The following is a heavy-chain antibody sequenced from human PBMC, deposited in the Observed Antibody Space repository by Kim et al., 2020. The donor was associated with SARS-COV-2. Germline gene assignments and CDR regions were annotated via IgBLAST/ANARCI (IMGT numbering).Heavy chain of an antibody. Sequence: GGSLRLSCAASGFTFSSYEMNWVRQAPGKGLEWVSYISSSGSTIYYADSVKGRFTISRDNAKNSLYLQMNSLRAEDTAVYYCARGPRVFCSGGSCYEEGTFDPWGQGTLVTVSS. V-gene: IGHV3-48*03. CDR1: GFTFSSYE. J-gene: IGHJ5*02. D-gene: IGHD2-15*01. CDR3: ARGPRVFCSGGSCYEEGTFDP. CDR2: ISSSGSTI.